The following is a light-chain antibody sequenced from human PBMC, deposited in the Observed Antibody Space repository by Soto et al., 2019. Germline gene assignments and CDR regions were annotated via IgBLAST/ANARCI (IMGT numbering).Light chain of an antibody. CDR1: QGIRND. CDR2: AAS. V-gene: IGKV1-6*01. Sequence: AIQMTQSPSSLSASVGDRVTITCRASQGIRNDLTWFQQKPGKAPKLLIYAASGVQSGVPSRFSGSGSGTDFTLTISSLQPDDFATYYCIPDYNSPWTFGQGTKVEVK. J-gene: IGKJ1*01. CDR3: IPDYNSPWT.